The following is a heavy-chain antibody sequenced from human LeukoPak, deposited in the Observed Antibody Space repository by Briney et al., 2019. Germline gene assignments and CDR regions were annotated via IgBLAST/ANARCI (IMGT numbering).Heavy chain of an antibody. CDR2: MNPNSGNT. Sequence: GASVKVSSKASGYTFTSYDINWVRQAPGQGLEWMGWMNPNSGNTGYAQKFQGRVTITRNASISTAYMELSSLRSEDTAVYYCARGACSGGSCYFHWYYYYYMDVWGKGTTVTVSS. J-gene: IGHJ6*03. V-gene: IGHV1-8*03. CDR3: ARGACSGGSCYFHWYYYYYMDV. CDR1: GYTFTSYD. D-gene: IGHD2-15*01.